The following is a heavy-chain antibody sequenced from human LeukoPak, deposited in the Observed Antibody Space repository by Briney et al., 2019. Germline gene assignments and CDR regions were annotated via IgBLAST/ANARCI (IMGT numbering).Heavy chain of an antibody. Sequence: SETLSLTCAVYGGSFSGYYWSWVRQPPGKGLEWIGEINHSGSTNYNPSLKSRVTISVDTSKNQFSLKLSSVTAADTAVYYCARSNDYGDHTFDYWGQGTLVTVSS. CDR2: INHSGST. V-gene: IGHV4-34*01. CDR1: GGSFSGYY. D-gene: IGHD4-17*01. CDR3: ARSNDYGDHTFDY. J-gene: IGHJ4*02.